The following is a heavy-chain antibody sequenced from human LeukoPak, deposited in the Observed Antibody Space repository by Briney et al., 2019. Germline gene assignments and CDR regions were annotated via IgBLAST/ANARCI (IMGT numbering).Heavy chain of an antibody. CDR2: IIPIFGTA. J-gene: IGHJ4*02. CDR3: ARSMMYYDFIFDY. D-gene: IGHD3-3*01. Sequence: SVKVSCKASGGTFSSYAISWVRQAPGQGLEWMGGIIPIFGTANYAQKFQGRVTITTDESTSTAYMELSSLRSEDTAVYYCARSMMYYDFIFDYWGQGTLVTVSP. V-gene: IGHV1-69*05. CDR1: GGTFSSYA.